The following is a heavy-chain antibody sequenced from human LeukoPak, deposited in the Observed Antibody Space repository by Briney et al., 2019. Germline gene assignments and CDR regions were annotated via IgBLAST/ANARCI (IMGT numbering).Heavy chain of an antibody. V-gene: IGHV3-11*05. Sequence: PGGSLRLSCAASGFTFSDYYMSCIRQAPGKGLEWVSYISSSSSYTNYAESVKGRFTISRDNAKNSLYLQMNSLRAEDTAVYYCARDFGELLFGMDVWGQGTTVTVS. CDR1: GFTFSDYY. CDR2: ISSSSSYT. CDR3: ARDFGELLFGMDV. J-gene: IGHJ6*02. D-gene: IGHD3-10*01.